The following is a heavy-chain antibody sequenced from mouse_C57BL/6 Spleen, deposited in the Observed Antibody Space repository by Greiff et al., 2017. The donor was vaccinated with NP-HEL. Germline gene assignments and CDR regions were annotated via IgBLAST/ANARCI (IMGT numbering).Heavy chain of an antibody. CDR3: ASYYGGSYYAMDY. CDR2: IFPGSGST. CDR1: GYTFTDYY. Sequence: QVQLQQSGPELVKPGASVKISCKASGYTFTDYYINWVKQRPGQGLEWIGWIFPGSGSTYYNEQFKGKATLTVDKSSSTAYMLLSSLTSEDSAVYFGASYYGGSYYAMDYWGQGTSVTVSS. V-gene: IGHV1-75*01. J-gene: IGHJ4*01. D-gene: IGHD1-1*01.